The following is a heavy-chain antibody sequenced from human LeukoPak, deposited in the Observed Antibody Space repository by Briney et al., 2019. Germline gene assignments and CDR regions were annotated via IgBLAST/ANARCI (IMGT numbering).Heavy chain of an antibody. Sequence: PGGSLRLSCAASGFTFDSYAIHWVRQAPGKRLTWVAAISHNGSTKHYAASVKGRFTISRDNSKNTLSLQMNSLNTEDTALYYCARERWLQSFDSWGQGTLVTVSA. CDR3: ARERWLQSFDS. D-gene: IGHD5-24*01. V-gene: IGHV3-30*04. CDR2: ISHNGSTK. CDR1: GFTFDSYA. J-gene: IGHJ4*02.